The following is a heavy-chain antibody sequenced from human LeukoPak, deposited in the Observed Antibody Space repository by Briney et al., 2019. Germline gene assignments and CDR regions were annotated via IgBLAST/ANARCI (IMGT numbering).Heavy chain of an antibody. J-gene: IGHJ4*02. CDR1: GFTFSSYG. D-gene: IGHD3-22*01. Sequence: GGFLRLSCVTSGFTFSSYGMHWVRQVPGKGLEWVAVISYDAKSNYHVDSVKGRFAISRDNSKNTLYLQMNSLRAEDTSVYYCAMGAVYSSGFSYFRSYFDYWGQGTLVTVSS. CDR3: AMGAVYSSGFSYFRSYFDY. CDR2: ISYDAKSN. V-gene: IGHV3-30*03.